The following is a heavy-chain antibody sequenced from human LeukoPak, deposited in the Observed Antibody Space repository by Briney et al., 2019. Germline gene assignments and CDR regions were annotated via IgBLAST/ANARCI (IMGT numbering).Heavy chain of an antibody. CDR1: GYSISSGYY. D-gene: IGHD1-26*01. CDR3: PRGKSRGSHIYY. J-gene: IGHJ4*02. Sequence: SETLSLTCTVCGYSISSGYYWGWIRQPPGKGLELIGSIYESGSNYYNPSLKGRVTLSVHTSKNQFSLRMNSVPAADTPVYFLPRGKSRGSHIYYWGQGTLVTVSS. CDR2: IYESGSN. V-gene: IGHV4-38-2*02.